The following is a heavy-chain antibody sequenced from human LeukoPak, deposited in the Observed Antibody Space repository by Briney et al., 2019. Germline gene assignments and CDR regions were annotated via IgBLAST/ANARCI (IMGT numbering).Heavy chain of an antibody. CDR1: AFTFSNYW. Sequence: PGGALRLSCAASAFTFSNYWMNGVRQAPGKGLEWVANINQVGVVGNYVDSVRGGFTISRDNTKIPVYLQMTNQRAEDTAVYYSARGGPTGNPADYWGQGTLVTLSS. D-gene: IGHD1-14*01. CDR2: INQVGVVG. J-gene: IGHJ4*02. V-gene: IGHV3-7*04. CDR3: ARGGPTGNPADY.